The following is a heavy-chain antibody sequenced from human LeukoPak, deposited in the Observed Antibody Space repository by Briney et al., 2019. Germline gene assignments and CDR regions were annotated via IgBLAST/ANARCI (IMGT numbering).Heavy chain of an antibody. V-gene: IGHV4-39*01. CDR3: AAENGNFWIGYHYFED. CDR1: GGSISSSSYY. J-gene: IGHJ4*02. CDR2: IYFDGNT. D-gene: IGHD3-3*01. Sequence: PSETLSLTCTVSGGSISSSSYYWGWIRQAPGKGLEWIGTIYFDGNTFYNPSLKSRVTLSVDMSKSQFSLRLASVTAADTAIYYCAAENGNFWIGYHYFEDWGQGSLVSVSS.